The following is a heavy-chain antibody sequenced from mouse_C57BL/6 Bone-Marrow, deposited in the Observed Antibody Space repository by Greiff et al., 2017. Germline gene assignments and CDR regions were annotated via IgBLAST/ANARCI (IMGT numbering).Heavy chain of an antibody. CDR3: ARGRDYDGYYFDY. D-gene: IGHD2-4*01. Sequence: QVQLQQSGAELVKPGASVKISCKASGYAFSSYWMNWVKQRPGKGLEWIGQIYPGDGDTNYNGKFKGKATLTADKSSSTAYMKLRSLTSEDAAVYFCARGRDYDGYYFDYWGQGTTLTVSS. J-gene: IGHJ2*01. CDR1: GYAFSSYW. CDR2: IYPGDGDT. V-gene: IGHV1-80*01.